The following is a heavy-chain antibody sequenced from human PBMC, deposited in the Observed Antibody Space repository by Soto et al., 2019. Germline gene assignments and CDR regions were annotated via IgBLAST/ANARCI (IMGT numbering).Heavy chain of an antibody. CDR2: ISYDGSNK. V-gene: IGHV3-30-3*01. CDR3: ARVGAEYYYGSGSYYKDYYYGMDV. CDR1: GFTFSSYA. J-gene: IGHJ6*02. D-gene: IGHD3-10*01. Sequence: GGSLRLSCAASGFTFSSYAMHWVRQAPGKGLEWVAVISYDGSNKYYADSVKGRFTISRDNSKNTLYLQMNSLRAEDTAVYYCARVGAEYYYGSGSYYKDYYYGMDVWGQGTTVTVSS.